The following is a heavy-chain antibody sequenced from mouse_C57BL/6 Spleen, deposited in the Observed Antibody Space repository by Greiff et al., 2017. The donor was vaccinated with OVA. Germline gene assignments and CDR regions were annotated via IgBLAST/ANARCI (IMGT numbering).Heavy chain of an antibody. CDR2: IYPGSGST. V-gene: IGHV1-55*01. CDR1: GYTFTSYW. D-gene: IGHD2-5*01. Sequence: QVQLKQPGAELVKPGASVKMSCKASGYTFTSYWITWVKQRPGQGLEWIGDIYPGSGSTNYNEKFKSKATLTVDTSSSTAYMQLSSLTSEDSAVYYCARSNLRVRYAMDYWGQGTSVTVSS. J-gene: IGHJ4*01. CDR3: ARSNLRVRYAMDY.